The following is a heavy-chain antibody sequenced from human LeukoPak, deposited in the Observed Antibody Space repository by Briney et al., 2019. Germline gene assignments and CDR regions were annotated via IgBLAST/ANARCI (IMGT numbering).Heavy chain of an antibody. Sequence: PGGSLRLSCAASGFTFSSYAMSWVRQAPGKGLEWVSSISSSGSYIYYADSVKGRFTISRDNAKNSLYLQMNSLRAEDTAVYYCAKGSKLVVITRDHYMAVWGKGTTVTISS. CDR1: GFTFSSYA. CDR3: AKGSKLVVITRDHYMAV. CDR2: ISSSGSYI. J-gene: IGHJ6*03. D-gene: IGHD3-22*01. V-gene: IGHV3-21*01.